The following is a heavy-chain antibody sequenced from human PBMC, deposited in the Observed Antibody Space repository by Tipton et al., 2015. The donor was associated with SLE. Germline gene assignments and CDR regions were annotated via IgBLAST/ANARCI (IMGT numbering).Heavy chain of an antibody. CDR3: ARDENLVAVAGHFDY. CDR2: ISSSSSYI. D-gene: IGHD6-19*01. J-gene: IGHJ4*02. CDR1: GFTFSSYT. Sequence: GSLRLSCAASGFTFSSYTMNWVRQAPGKGLEWVSSISSSSSYIYYADSVKGRFTISRDNAKNSLYLQMNSLRAEDTAVYYCARDENLVAVAGHFDYWGQGTLVTVSS. V-gene: IGHV3-21*01.